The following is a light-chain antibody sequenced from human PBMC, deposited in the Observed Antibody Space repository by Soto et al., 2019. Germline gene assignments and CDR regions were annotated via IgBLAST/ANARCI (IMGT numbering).Light chain of an antibody. CDR1: RSINSNY. Sequence: EIVMTQSPGTLSLAPGEGATLSCRASRSINSNYLAWYQQKPGQAPSLLTYGASSRSTDVPDRFSASGSGTDCALTISRLEPEDVAVYYCQQYISSPLTFGGGTKVEI. V-gene: IGKV3-20*01. CDR2: GAS. J-gene: IGKJ4*01. CDR3: QQYISSPLT.